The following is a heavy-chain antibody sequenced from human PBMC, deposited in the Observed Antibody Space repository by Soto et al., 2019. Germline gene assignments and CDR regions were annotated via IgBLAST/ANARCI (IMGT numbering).Heavy chain of an antibody. D-gene: IGHD6-13*01. Sequence: GGSLRLSCAASGFTFSNYAMHWVRQAPGKGLEWVAVISYDGSNKYYADTVKGRFTISRDNAKNSLFLQVKSLREEDKAEYFCARDLTTATGAFDYWGQGTLVTVSS. J-gene: IGHJ4*02. V-gene: IGHV3-30-3*01. CDR1: GFTFSNYA. CDR3: ARDLTTATGAFDY. CDR2: ISYDGSNK.